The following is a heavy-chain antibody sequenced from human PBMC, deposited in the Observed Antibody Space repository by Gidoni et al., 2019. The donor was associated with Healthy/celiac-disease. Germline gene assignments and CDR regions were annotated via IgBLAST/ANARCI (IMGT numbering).Heavy chain of an antibody. CDR2: IMGRGGST. Sequence: EVQLLESGGGLVQPGGSLGLSCAASGFTFSSYAMSWVRQAPGKEREWVSAIMGRGGSTYYADSVKGRLTISRDNSKNTLYLQMNSLRAEDTAVYYCAKDIGVIVAHNWFDPWGQGTLVTVSS. J-gene: IGHJ5*02. CDR1: GFTFSSYA. D-gene: IGHD2-15*01. CDR3: AKDIGVIVAHNWFDP. V-gene: IGHV3-23*01.